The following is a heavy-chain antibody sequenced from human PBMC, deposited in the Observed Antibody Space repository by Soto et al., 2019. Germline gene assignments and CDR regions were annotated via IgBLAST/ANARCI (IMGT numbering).Heavy chain of an antibody. V-gene: IGHV1-18*04. J-gene: IGHJ5*02. CDR3: ATSYDSGFDP. CDR2: ISPKNGNT. Sequence: ASVKVSCKASGYSFSTYDLRWLRQAPGQGPEWMGRISPKNGNTNYAQNFQDRVTMTADTSSSTAYMELRGLRSDDTARYYCATSYDSGFDPWGQGTLVTVSS. D-gene: IGHD3-3*01. CDR1: GYSFSTYD.